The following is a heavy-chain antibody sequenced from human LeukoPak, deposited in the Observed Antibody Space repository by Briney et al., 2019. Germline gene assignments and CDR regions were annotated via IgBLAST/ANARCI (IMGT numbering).Heavy chain of an antibody. D-gene: IGHD6-13*01. J-gene: IGHJ5*02. CDR2: TNSDGSLP. CDR3: ARGLPGYSNTWNDH. CDR1: GFTFSRYW. V-gene: IGHV3-74*01. Sequence: GGSLRLSCAASGFTFSRYWMHWVRQAPGKGLVLVSRTNSDGSLPSYADSVKGRFTISRDNAKNTLYLQMNSLGVEDTAIYYCARGLPGYSNTWNDHWGQGTLVTVSS.